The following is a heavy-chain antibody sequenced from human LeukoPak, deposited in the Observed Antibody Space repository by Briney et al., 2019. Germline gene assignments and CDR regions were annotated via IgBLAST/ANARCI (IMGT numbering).Heavy chain of an antibody. CDR1: GGSFSGYY. D-gene: IGHD3-3*02. CDR3: ARRVIESAVISERNWFDP. V-gene: IGHV4-34*01. J-gene: IGHJ5*02. Sequence: PSETLSLTCAVYGGSFSGYYWSWIRQPPGKGLEWIGEINHSGSTNYNPSLKSRVTISVDTSKNQFSLKLSSVTAADTAVYYCARRVIESAVISERNWFDPWGQGTLVTVSS. CDR2: INHSGST.